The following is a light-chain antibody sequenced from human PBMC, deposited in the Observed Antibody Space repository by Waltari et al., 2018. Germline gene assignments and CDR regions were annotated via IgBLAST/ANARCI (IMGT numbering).Light chain of an antibody. CDR2: DAS. J-gene: IGKJ2*01. Sequence: EIVLTQSPATLSFSPGERATLSGRTSQSVSSYLAWYQQKPGQAPRLLIYDASNRATGIPARFSGSGSGTDFTLTISSLEPEDFAVYYCQQRSNWPRTFGQGTKLEIK. V-gene: IGKV3-11*01. CDR1: QSVSSY. CDR3: QQRSNWPRT.